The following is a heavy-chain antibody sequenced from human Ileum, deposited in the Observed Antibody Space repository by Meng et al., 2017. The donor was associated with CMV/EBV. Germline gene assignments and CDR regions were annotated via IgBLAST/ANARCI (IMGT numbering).Heavy chain of an antibody. J-gene: IGHJ5*02. Sequence: VAGHGLVKPFHTPSPRWHCSGAPISSGDYYWSWIRQPPGKGLEWIGYIFFSGNTYYNPSLNNRVIISIDTPRNQFSLKVDSVTAADTAVYYCARFRIAALGNLFDPWGHGTLVTVSS. D-gene: IGHD6-13*01. CDR3: ARFRIAALGNLFDP. CDR1: GAPISSGDYY. CDR2: IFFSGNT. V-gene: IGHV4-30-4*08.